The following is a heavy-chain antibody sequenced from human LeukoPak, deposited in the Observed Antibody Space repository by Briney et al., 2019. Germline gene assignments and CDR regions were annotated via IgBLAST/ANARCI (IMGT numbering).Heavy chain of an antibody. V-gene: IGHV3-74*01. CDR3: IRTLIVATSAYMDV. D-gene: IGHD5-12*01. Sequence: GGSLRLSCAASGFTFCSYWMHWVRQAPGKGLVWVSRVNSDGTGTTYADSVEGRFTISRDNAKNTLYLQMNSLRAEDTAIYYFIRTLIVATSAYMDVWGKGTTVTVSS. CDR1: GFTFCSYW. J-gene: IGHJ6*03. CDR2: VNSDGTGT.